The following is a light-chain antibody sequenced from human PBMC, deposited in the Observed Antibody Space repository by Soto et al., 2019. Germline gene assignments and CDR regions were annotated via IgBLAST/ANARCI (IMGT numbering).Light chain of an antibody. CDR3: LQTYTTRVYT. V-gene: IGKV1-39*01. CDR2: AAS. CDR1: QSISIN. J-gene: IGKJ2*01. Sequence: IVLTQSPTSLSASVGDTVTITCRASQSISINLNWYQHRPGEAPKVLIYAASTLATGAPSRFCATGVGTDFTLTISSLQLDDFATYYCLQTYTTRVYTFGQGTWLEFK.